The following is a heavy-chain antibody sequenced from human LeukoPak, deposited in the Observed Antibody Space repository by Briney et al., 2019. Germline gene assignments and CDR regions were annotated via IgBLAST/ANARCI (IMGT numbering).Heavy chain of an antibody. D-gene: IGHD5-18*01. J-gene: IGHJ4*02. CDR2: ISYDGSNK. CDR3: ATLSGYSYGLTQDY. V-gene: IGHV3-30*04. CDR1: GFTFSSYA. Sequence: PGGSLRLSCAASGFTFSSYAMHWVRQAPGKGLEWVAVISYDGSNKYYADSVKGRFTISRDNSKNTLYLQMNSLRAEDTAVYYCATLSGYSYGLTQDYWGQGTLVTVSS.